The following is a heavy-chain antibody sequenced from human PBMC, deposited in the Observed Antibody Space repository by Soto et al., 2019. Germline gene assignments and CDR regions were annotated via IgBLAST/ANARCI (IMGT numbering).Heavy chain of an antibody. J-gene: IGHJ5*02. CDR1: GFNFSYYG. CDR2: IWYDGSYK. Sequence: GGSLRLSCAASGFNFSYYGMHWVRQAPGKGLEWVAVIWYDGSYKYYADSVKGRFTISRDNSKTTLYLQMDSLRAEDTAVYYCXRDSLSYRTSANGWFDPWGQGTLVTVSS. CDR3: XRDSLSYRTSANGWFDP. V-gene: IGHV3-33*01. D-gene: IGHD1-7*01.